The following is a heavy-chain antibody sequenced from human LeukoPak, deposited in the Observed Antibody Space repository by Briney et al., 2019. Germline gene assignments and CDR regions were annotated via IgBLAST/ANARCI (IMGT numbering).Heavy chain of an antibody. CDR2: ISASGGRT. V-gene: IGHV3-23*01. CDR1: GYIFTNYA. J-gene: IGHJ6*03. Sequence: GGSLRLSCAGSGYIFTNYAMSWVRQAPGKGPEWVSGISASGGRTFYADSVKGRVTISRDDSKNTLYVEINSLRAEDTAVYSCAREAVELRDLYYYYHYMDVWGKGTTVTVSS. D-gene: IGHD1-26*01. CDR3: AREAVELRDLYYYYHYMDV.